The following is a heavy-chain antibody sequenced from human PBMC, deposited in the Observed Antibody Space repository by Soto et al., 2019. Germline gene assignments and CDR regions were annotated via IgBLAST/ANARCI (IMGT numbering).Heavy chain of an antibody. CDR2: ISWDGGST. D-gene: IGHD3-3*01. CDR1: GFTFDDYA. J-gene: IGHJ6*02. V-gene: IGHV3-43D*04. CDR3: ARALRFLEWPKYYYYGMDV. Sequence: PGGSLRLSCAASGFTFDDYAMHWVRQAPGKGLEWVSLISWDGGSTYYADSVKGRFTISRDNSKNSLYLQMNSLRAEDTALYYCARALRFLEWPKYYYYGMDVWGQGTTVTVS.